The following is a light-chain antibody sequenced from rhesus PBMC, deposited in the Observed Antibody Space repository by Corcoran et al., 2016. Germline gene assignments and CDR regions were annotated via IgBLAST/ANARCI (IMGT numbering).Light chain of an antibody. CDR2: EVS. V-gene: IGLV2-32*02. CDR3: SSYAGSDTFV. Sequence: QAALTQPRSVSGSPGQSVTISCTGTSSDIGNYNYGSWYHKQSGTAPKVMIYEVSKRPSGVSDRFSGSKSGNTASLTISGLQAEDEADYYCSSYAGSDTFVFGSGTKLTVL. CDR1: SSDIGNYNY. J-gene: IGLJ6*01.